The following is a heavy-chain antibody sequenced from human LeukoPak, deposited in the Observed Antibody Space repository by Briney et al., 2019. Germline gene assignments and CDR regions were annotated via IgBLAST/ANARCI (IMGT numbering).Heavy chain of an antibody. V-gene: IGHV3-23*01. J-gene: IGHJ3*02. D-gene: IGHD2-21*02. CDR1: GFTFSSYV. CDR2: FSGSGLST. CDR3: AKDGDQDAFDI. Sequence: GGSLRLSCAASGFTFSSYVMRWVRQAPGKGLEWVSAFSGSGLSTDYADSVKGRFTISRDNSKNTLYLQMNSLRAEDTAVYYCAKDGDQDAFDIWGQGTTVTVSS.